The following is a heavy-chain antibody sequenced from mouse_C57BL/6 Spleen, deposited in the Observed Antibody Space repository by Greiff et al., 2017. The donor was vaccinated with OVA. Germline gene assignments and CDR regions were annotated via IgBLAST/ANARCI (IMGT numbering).Heavy chain of an antibody. V-gene: IGHV1-64*01. CDR1: GYTFTSYW. CDR2: IHPNSGST. J-gene: IGHJ2*01. D-gene: IGHD2-4*01. CDR3: ALYYDYHFDY. Sequence: QVQLQQPGAELVKPGASVKLSCKASGYTFTSYWMHWVKQRPGQGLEWIGMIHPNSGSTNYNEKFKSKATLTVDKSSSTAYMQLSSLTSEDSAVYYCALYYDYHFDYWGQGTTLTVSS.